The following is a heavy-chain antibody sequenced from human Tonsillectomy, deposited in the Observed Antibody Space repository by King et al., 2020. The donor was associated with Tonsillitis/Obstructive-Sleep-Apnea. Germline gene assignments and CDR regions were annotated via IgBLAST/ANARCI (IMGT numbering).Heavy chain of an antibody. D-gene: IGHD3-22*01. Sequence: VQLVESGGGLVQPGGSLRLSCAASGFTFSSYEMNWVRQAPGQGLEWVSYISSSGSTIYYADSVKGRFTISRDNAKNSLYLQMNSLRAEDTAVYYCARGYYYDSSGYLEYWGQGTLVTVSP. J-gene: IGHJ4*02. CDR3: ARGYYYDSSGYLEY. CDR1: GFTFSSYE. V-gene: IGHV3-48*03. CDR2: ISSSGSTI.